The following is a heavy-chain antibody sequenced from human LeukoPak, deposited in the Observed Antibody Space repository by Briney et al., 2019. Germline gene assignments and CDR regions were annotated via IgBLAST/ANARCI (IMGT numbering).Heavy chain of an antibody. CDR3: ARVAYTYGYSQAFDI. CDR2: IYSGGDT. D-gene: IGHD5-18*01. CDR1: GLTVRSNT. V-gene: IGHV3-53*04. J-gene: IGHJ3*02. Sequence: PGGSLRLSCAASGLTVRSNTLTGVARLQGRGLGGAPVIYSGGDTYYADSVKGRFTISRHDSKNTLYLQMNSLRTEDTAIYYCARVAYTYGYSQAFDIWGQGTMVTVSS.